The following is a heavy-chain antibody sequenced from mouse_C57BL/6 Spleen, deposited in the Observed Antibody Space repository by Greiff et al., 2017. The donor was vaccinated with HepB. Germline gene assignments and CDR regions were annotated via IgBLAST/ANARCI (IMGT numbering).Heavy chain of an antibody. V-gene: IGHV2-2*01. CDR2: IWSGGST. J-gene: IGHJ1*03. Sequence: QVQLKESGPGLVQPSQSLSITCTVSGFSLTSYGVHWVRQSPGKGLEWLGVIWSGGSTDYNAAFISRLSISKDNSKSQVFFKMNSLQADDTAIYYCARVGSTMITTGYFDVWGTGTTVTVSS. CDR1: GFSLTSYG. CDR3: ARVGSTMITTGYFDV. D-gene: IGHD2-4*01.